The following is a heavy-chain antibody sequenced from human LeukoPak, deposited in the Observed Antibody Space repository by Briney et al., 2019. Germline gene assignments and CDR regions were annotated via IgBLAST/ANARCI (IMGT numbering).Heavy chain of an antibody. V-gene: IGHV4-4*07. CDR3: ARAPLYSGSYKAFDI. CDR2: IYTSGST. CDR1: GGSISYYY. Sequence: SETLSLTCTVSGGSISYYYWSWIRQPAGKGLEWIGRIYTSGSTNYNPSLKSRVTMSVDTSKNQFSLKLSSVTAADTAVYYCARAPLYSGSYKAFDIWGQGTMVTVSS. D-gene: IGHD1-26*01. J-gene: IGHJ3*02.